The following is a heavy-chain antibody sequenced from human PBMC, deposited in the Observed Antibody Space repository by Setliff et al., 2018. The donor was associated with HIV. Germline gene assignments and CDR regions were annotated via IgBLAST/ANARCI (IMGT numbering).Heavy chain of an antibody. CDR3: AKLSQPTSVSPFDY. D-gene: IGHD2-2*01. CDR1: GFTFIDYA. J-gene: IGHJ4*02. Sequence: PGGSLRLSCTASGFTFIDYAMSWVRQAPEKGLEWVSTFGVSGSRSGDTPFYADSVKGRFTISRDNSKNTLYLQMNSLRAEDTAVYYCAKLSQPTSVSPFDYWGQGTLVTVSS. CDR2: FGVSGSRSGDTP. V-gene: IGHV3-23*01.